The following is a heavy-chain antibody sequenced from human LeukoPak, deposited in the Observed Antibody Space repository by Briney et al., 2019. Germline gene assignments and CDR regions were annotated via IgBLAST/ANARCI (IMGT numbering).Heavy chain of an antibody. CDR3: ARGFNPNY. CDR2: ISTSGSTA. J-gene: IGHJ4*02. CDR1: GFTFSSYE. D-gene: IGHD3-10*01. Sequence: GGSLRLSCAASGFTFSSYEMNWIRQAPGKGLEWISYISTSGSTANHADAVKGRFTTSRDNAKNSLYLQMNSLRVEETAVYYCARGFNPNYWGQGTLVTVSS. V-gene: IGHV3-48*03.